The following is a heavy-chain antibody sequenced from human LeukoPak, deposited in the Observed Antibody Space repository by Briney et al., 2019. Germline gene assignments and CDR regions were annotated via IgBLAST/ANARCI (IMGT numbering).Heavy chain of an antibody. Sequence: GGSLRLSCAASGFTFSSYWMSWVRQAPGKGLEWVANIKQDGSEKYYVDSVKGRFTISRDNAKNSLYLQMNSLRAEDTAVYYCARDLSYDFWSGYYWTFDYWGQGTLVTVSS. CDR3: ARDLSYDFWSGYYWTFDY. D-gene: IGHD3-3*01. CDR1: GFTFSSYW. V-gene: IGHV3-7*01. CDR2: IKQDGSEK. J-gene: IGHJ4*02.